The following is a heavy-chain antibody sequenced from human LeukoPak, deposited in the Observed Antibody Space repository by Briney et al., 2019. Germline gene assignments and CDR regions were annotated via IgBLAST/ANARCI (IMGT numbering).Heavy chain of an antibody. CDR1: GYTFTSYY. D-gene: IGHD2-2*01. CDR2: INPSGGST. Sequence: GASVKVSCKASGYTFTSYYMHWVRQAPGQGLGWMGIINPSGGSTSYAQKFQGRVTMTRDTSTSTVYMELSSLRSEDTAVYYCEVTGVGYCSSTSCYGAFDIWGQGTMVTVSS. J-gene: IGHJ3*02. V-gene: IGHV1-46*01. CDR3: EVTGVGYCSSTSCYGAFDI.